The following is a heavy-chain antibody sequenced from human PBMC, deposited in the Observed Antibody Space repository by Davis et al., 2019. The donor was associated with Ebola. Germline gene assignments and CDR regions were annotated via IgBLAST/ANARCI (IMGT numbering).Heavy chain of an antibody. CDR2: IYYSGST. J-gene: IGHJ5*02. CDR3: ARFVGRVTLIAVVDGGEFDP. CDR1: GGSFSGYY. Sequence: SETLSLTCAVYGGSFSGYYWSWIRQPPGKGLEWIGYIYYSGSTYYNPSLKSRVTISVDTSKNQFSLKLSSVTAADTAFYYCARFVGRVTLIAVVDGGEFDPWGQGTLVTVSS. V-gene: IGHV4-34*09. D-gene: IGHD3-22*01.